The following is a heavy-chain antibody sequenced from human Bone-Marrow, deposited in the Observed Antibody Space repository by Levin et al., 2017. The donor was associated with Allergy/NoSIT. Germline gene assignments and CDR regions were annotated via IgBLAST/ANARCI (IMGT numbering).Heavy chain of an antibody. CDR2: TYFRSKWYS. J-gene: IGHJ4*02. CDR1: GDNVSSNIAA. V-gene: IGHV6-1*01. D-gene: IGHD6-25*01. CDR3: ARGSDDFDS. Sequence: NPSETLSLTCAISGDNVSSNIAAWAWIRQSPSRGLEWLGRTYFRSKWYSDYALSVKSRITINPDTSKNQFSLQLNSVTPEDTAVYYCARGSDDFDSWGQGTLVTVSS.